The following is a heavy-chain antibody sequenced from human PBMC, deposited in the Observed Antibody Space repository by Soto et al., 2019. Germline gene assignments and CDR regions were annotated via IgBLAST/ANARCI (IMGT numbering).Heavy chain of an antibody. CDR2: IIPILGIA. J-gene: IGHJ4*02. CDR1: GGTISSYT. D-gene: IGHD5-12*01. CDR3: ARVTDSGYVQNY. V-gene: IGHV1-69*02. Sequence: QVQLVQSGAEVKKPGSSVKVSCKASGGTISSYTISWVRQAPGQGLEWMGRIIPILGIANYAQKFQGRVMFTADKSTSTAYMELSSLRSEDTAVYYCARVTDSGYVQNYWGQGTLVTVSS.